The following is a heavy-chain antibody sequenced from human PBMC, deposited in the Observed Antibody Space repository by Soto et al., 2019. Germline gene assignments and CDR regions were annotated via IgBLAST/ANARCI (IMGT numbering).Heavy chain of an antibody. CDR1: GFTFSSYG. D-gene: IGHD2-15*01. CDR2: ISYDGSNK. Sequence: QVQLVESGGGVVQPGRSLRLSCAASGFTFSSYGMHWVRQAPGKGLEWVAVISYDGSNKYYADSVKGRFTISRDNSKNXLYLQMNSLRAEDTAVYYCAKDFGVVVAATPWFDPWGQGTLVTVSS. J-gene: IGHJ5*02. CDR3: AKDFGVVVAATPWFDP. V-gene: IGHV3-30*18.